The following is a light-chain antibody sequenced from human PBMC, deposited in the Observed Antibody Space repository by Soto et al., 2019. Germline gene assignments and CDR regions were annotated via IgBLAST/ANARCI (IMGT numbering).Light chain of an antibody. CDR1: NSEVGGYLY. V-gene: IGLV2-8*01. Sequence: QSVLTQPPSASGSPGQSVTISCTGTNSEVGGYLYVSWYQQHPGKVPKLLIYEVNKRPSGVPDRFSGSKSGNTASLTVSGLQAEDEADYYCFSYAGFDSRVFGTGTKVTVL. J-gene: IGLJ1*01. CDR2: EVN. CDR3: FSYAGFDSRV.